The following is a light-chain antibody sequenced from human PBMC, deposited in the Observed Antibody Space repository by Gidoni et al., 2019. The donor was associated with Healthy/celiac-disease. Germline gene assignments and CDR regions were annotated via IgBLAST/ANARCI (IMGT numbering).Light chain of an antibody. Sequence: DIQMTQSPSSLSASVGDRVTITCQASQDISNYLNWYQQKPGKAPKLLIYDASNLETGVPSRFSGSVSGTDFTFTISSLQPEDIATYYCQHYDNLPPALAFGGGPQVEIK. V-gene: IGKV1-33*01. CDR1: QDISNY. CDR3: QHYDNLPPALA. J-gene: IGKJ4*01. CDR2: DAS.